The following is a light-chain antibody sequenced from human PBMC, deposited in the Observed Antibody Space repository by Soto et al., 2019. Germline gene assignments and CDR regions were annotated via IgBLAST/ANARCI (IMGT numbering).Light chain of an antibody. J-gene: IGLJ3*02. CDR1: NSNIGAGYD. CDR2: ANS. V-gene: IGLV1-40*01. CDR3: QSYHRSLSARV. Sequence: QSVLTQPPSVSGAPGQRVTISCTGSNSNIGAGYDVHWYQQLPGTAPKLLIYANSNRPSGVPDRFSGSKSGTSASLAITGLQAEDEADYCQSYHRSLSARVFGGGTQLTVL.